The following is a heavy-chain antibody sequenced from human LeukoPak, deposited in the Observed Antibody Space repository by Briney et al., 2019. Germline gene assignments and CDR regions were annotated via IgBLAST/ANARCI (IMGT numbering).Heavy chain of an antibody. V-gene: IGHV3-23*01. D-gene: IGHD3-9*01. CDR3: ARQKSTVLRY. Sequence: PGGSLRLSCAASGFTFNNYAMNWVRQAPGKGLEWVSVISGSGGTTYYADSVKGRFTISRDSSKNTLYLQMNSLRAEDTAVYYCARQKSTVLRYWGQGTTVTVSS. CDR1: GFTFNNYA. J-gene: IGHJ6*02. CDR2: ISGSGGTT.